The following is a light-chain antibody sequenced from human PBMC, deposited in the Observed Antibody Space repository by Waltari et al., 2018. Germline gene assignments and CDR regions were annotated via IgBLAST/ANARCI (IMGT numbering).Light chain of an antibody. V-gene: IGKV3-20*01. CDR2: GAS. J-gene: IGKJ4*01. Sequence: EIVLTQSPGTPSLSPGERPTLSCRASQSVSSRYLAWYQQKPGQAPRLLIYGASSRATGIPDRFSGSGSGTDFTLTISRLEPEDFAVYYCQQYGSSRALTFGGGTKVEIK. CDR1: QSVSSRY. CDR3: QQYGSSRALT.